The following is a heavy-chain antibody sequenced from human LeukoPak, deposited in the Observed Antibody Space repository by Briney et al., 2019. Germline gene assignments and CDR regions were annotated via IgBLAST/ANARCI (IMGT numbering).Heavy chain of an antibody. D-gene: IGHD3-10*02. CDR1: GFSFSSYS. CDR2: ISSSSSTI. V-gene: IGHV3-48*04. CDR3: AELGITMIGGV. Sequence: GGSLRLSCAASGFSFSSYSMNWARQSPGKGLEWDSYISSSSSTISYADSVKGRFTISRDNAKNSLYLQMNSLRAEDTAVYYCAELGITMIGGVWGKGTTVTISS. J-gene: IGHJ6*04.